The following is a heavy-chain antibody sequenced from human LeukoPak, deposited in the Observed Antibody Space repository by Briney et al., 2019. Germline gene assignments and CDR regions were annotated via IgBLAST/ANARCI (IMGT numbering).Heavy chain of an antibody. J-gene: IGHJ4*02. CDR1: GYTFTSYG. V-gene: IGHV1-18*01. Sequence: ASVKVSCKASGYTFTSYGISWVGQAPGQGLEWMGWIRAYNGNTNYAQKLQGRVTMTTDTSTSTAYMELRSLRSDDTAVYYCARDTSTPRYSSSWCAFDYWGQGTLVTVSS. CDR3: ARDTSTPRYSSSWCAFDY. CDR2: IRAYNGNT. D-gene: IGHD6-13*01.